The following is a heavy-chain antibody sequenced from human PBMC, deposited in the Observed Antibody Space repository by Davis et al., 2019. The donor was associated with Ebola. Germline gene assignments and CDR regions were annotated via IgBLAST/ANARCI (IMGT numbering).Heavy chain of an antibody. D-gene: IGHD6-13*01. CDR3: ARGRYSSSWLNWFDP. CDR2: ISYDGSNK. Sequence: GESLKISCAASGFTFSSYAMHWVRQAPGKGLEWVAVISYDGSNKYYADSVKGRFTISRDNSKNTLYLQMNSLRAEDTAVYYCARGRYSSSWLNWFDPWGQGTQVTVS. CDR1: GFTFSSYA. V-gene: IGHV3-30*04. J-gene: IGHJ5*02.